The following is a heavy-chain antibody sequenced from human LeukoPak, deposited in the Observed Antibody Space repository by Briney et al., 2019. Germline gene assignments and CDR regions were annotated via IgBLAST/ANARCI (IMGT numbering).Heavy chain of an antibody. J-gene: IGHJ1*01. V-gene: IGHV3-23*01. CDR1: GFSFSGYT. CDR2: ISGSGGST. Sequence: GGSLRLSCVASGFSFSGYTMNWVRQAPGKGLEWVSAISGSGGSTYYADSVKGRFTISRDNSKNTLYLQMNSLRAEDTAVYYCAKVPGYFQHWGQGTLVTVSS. CDR3: AKVPGYFQH.